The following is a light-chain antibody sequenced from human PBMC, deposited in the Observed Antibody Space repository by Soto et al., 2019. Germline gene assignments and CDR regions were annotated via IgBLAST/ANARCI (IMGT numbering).Light chain of an antibody. CDR3: QHWTDYSWT. J-gene: IGKJ1*01. V-gene: IGKV1-5*03. Sequence: DIHITQPLSTLSPSVGARVTITARASQSLIIWLAWYQQKPGKAPNLLIYKTSSLESGVPSRFSGSGSGTEFTLTISSLQPDDFATYYCQHWTDYSWTFGQGTKVEVK. CDR2: KTS. CDR1: QSLIIW.